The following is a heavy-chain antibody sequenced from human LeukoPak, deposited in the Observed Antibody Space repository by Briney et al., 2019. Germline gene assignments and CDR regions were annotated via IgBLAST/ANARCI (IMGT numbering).Heavy chain of an antibody. V-gene: IGHV3-48*04. J-gene: IGHJ4*02. CDR1: GFTFSSFS. CDR2: IRSGGTNT. Sequence: PGGSLRLSCAASGFTFSSFSMNWVRQAPGKGLEWVSYIRSGGTNTDYTGSVKGRFTISRDNAENSLYLQMNSLRAEDTAVYYCARMNYVSSGWGAPFDYWGQGTLVTVSS. D-gene: IGHD1-7*01. CDR3: ARMNYVSSGWGAPFDY.